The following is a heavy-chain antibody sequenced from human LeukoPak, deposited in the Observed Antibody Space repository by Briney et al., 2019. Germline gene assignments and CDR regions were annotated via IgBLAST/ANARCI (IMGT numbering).Heavy chain of an antibody. CDR3: ATHSSGSNTYYYYYMDV. D-gene: IGHD6-19*01. J-gene: IGHJ6*03. Sequence: GASVKVSCKASGGTFSSYAISWVRQAPGQGLEWMGRIIPIFGTANYAQKFQGRVTITTDESTSTAYMELSSLRSEDTAVYCCATHSSGSNTYYYYYMDVWGKGTTVTVSS. CDR2: IIPIFGTA. CDR1: GGTFSSYA. V-gene: IGHV1-69*05.